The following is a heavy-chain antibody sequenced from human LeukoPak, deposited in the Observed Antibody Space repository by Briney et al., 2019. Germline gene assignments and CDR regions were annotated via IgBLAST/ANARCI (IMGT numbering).Heavy chain of an antibody. CDR3: ARGGRSGNWFDP. V-gene: IGHV3-74*01. J-gene: IGHJ5*02. Sequence: VGSLRLSCAASGFTFSNYWMHWVRQAPGKGLVWVSRINDDGSSTNYADSVKGRFTISRDNAKNTLYLLMYSLTPEDTAVYYCARGGRSGNWFDPWGQGTPVTVSS. CDR2: INDDGSST. CDR1: GFTFSNYW. D-gene: IGHD1-14*01.